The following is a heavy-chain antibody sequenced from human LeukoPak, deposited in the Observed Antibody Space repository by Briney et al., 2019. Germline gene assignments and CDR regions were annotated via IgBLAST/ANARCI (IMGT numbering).Heavy chain of an antibody. D-gene: IGHD6-13*01. Sequence: GGSLRLSCAASRFTFSNYGMSWVRQAPGKGLEWVSVICASVSDTYYADSVKRRFTISRDNSKNTVYLQLNSLRAEDTAVYYCAKRVAAPGRTYYFDYWGQGTLVIVSS. CDR1: RFTFSNYG. CDR2: ICASVSDT. CDR3: AKRVAAPGRTYYFDY. J-gene: IGHJ4*02. V-gene: IGHV3-23*01.